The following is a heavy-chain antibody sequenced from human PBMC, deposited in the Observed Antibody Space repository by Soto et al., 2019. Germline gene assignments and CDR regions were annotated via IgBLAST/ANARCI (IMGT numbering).Heavy chain of an antibody. J-gene: IGHJ6*02. CDR1: GGSISSGIYY. V-gene: IGHV4-31*03. Sequence: QLQESGPGLVKPSQTLSLTCTVSGGSISSGIYYWSWIRQYPGEGLEWIGCISYSGTTYYNPSLKSRLTISADTSKNQFSLNLSSVTAADTAVYYCATGVKVWGQGTAVTVSS. CDR2: ISYSGTT. CDR3: ATGVKV.